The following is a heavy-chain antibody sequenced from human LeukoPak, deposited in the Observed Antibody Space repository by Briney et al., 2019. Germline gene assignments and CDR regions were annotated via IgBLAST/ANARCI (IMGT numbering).Heavy chain of an antibody. V-gene: IGHV4-59*08. CDR1: GGSISSHY. CDR3: ARRGYYGAFDY. J-gene: IGHJ4*02. D-gene: IGHD4-17*01. Sequence: PSETLSLTCTVSGGSISSHYWSWIRQPPGKGLEWIGYIYYSGSTNYNPSLKSRVTISVDTSKNQFSLKLSSVTAADTAVYYCARRGYYGAFDYWGQGTLVTVSS. CDR2: IYYSGST.